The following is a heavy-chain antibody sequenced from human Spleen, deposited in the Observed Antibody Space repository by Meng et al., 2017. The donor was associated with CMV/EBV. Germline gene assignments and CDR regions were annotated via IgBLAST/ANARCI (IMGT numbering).Heavy chain of an antibody. V-gene: IGHV3-9*01. J-gene: IGHJ5*02. D-gene: IGHD4-23*01. CDR1: GFTFDDYA. Sequence: SLKISCAASGFTFDDYAMHWVRQAPGKGLEWVSGISWNSGSIGYADSVKGRFTISRDNAKNSLYLQMNSLRAEDTAVYYCANQLLYDAWGQGTLVTVSS. CDR2: ISWNSGSI. CDR3: ANQLLYDA.